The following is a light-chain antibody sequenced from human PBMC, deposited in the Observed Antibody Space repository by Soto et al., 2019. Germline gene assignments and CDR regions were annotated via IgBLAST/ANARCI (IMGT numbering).Light chain of an antibody. CDR1: QSVSSSY. CDR2: GAS. CDR3: QQYGSSPPST. Sequence: EIVLTQSPGTLSLSPGERATLSCRASQSVSSSYLAWYQQKPGQAPRLVIYGASSRATGIPDRFSGSGSGTDFTLTINTLEPEDFAVYYCQQYGSSPPSTFGQGTRLEIK. J-gene: IGKJ5*01. V-gene: IGKV3-20*01.